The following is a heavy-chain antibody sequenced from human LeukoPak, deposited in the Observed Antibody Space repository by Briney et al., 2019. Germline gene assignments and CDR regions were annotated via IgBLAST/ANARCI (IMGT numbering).Heavy chain of an antibody. J-gene: IGHJ5*02. CDR2: ISWNSGSI. D-gene: IGHD3-22*01. Sequence: GRSLRLSCAASGFTFDDYAMHWVRQAPGKGLEWVSGISWNSGSIGYADSVKGRFTISRDNAKNSPYLQMNSLRAEDTALYYCAKAFYDSSGYGFDPWGQGTLVTVSS. CDR1: GFTFDDYA. CDR3: AKAFYDSSGYGFDP. V-gene: IGHV3-9*01.